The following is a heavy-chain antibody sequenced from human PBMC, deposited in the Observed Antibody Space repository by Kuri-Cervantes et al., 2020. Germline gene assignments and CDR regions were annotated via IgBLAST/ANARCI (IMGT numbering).Heavy chain of an antibody. CDR3: TRGLAPDEGYFDV. CDR1: GFTVGRNY. CDR2: IFVEGTR. J-gene: IGHJ2*01. V-gene: IGHV3-66*02. Sequence: GESLKISCAASGFTVGRNYLSWVRQAPGKGLEWVSSIFVEGTRNYAESVKGRFTISRDNSKNTVYLQMDNLRPEDTAIFYCTRGLAPDEGYFDVWGPGTLVTVSS. D-gene: IGHD5-24*01.